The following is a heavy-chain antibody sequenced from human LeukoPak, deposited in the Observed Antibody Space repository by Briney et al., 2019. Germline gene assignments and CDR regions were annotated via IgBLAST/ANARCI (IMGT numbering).Heavy chain of an antibody. CDR1: GFTFSSYA. J-gene: IGHJ4*02. CDR2: ISGRGGGT. D-gene: IGHD6-13*01. CDR3: AKSRAAAGTNRFDY. Sequence: GGSLRLSCAASGFTFSSYAMNWVRQAPGRGLEWVSAISGRGGGTYYADSVKGRFTISRDNSKNTLYLQMNSLRAEDTAVYYCAKSRAAAGTNRFDYWGQGTLVTVSS. V-gene: IGHV3-23*01.